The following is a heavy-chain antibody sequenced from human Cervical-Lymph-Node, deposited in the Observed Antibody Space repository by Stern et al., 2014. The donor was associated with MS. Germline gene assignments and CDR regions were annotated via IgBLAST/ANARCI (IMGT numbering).Heavy chain of an antibody. D-gene: IGHD7-27*01. V-gene: IGHV2-5*01. CDR3: AHRYQPPWAV. Sequence: QVTLRESGPTLVKPTQTLTLTCTFSGFSLTTSGVGVGWIRQPPGKALEWLALIYWNDDKRYSPSLKSRLAITKDTSQNQVVFTVTNMDPVDTATYYCAHRYQPPWAVGGQGTTVTV. CDR1: GFSLTTSGVG. CDR2: IYWNDDK. J-gene: IGHJ6*02.